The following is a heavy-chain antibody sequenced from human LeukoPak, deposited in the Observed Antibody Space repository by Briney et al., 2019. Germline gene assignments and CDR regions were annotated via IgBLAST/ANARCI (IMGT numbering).Heavy chain of an antibody. J-gene: IGHJ6*03. CDR1: GFTFSIYA. V-gene: IGHV3-23*01. CDR2: ISGSGSRT. D-gene: IGHD1-26*01. CDR3: AKAPDSGSSSLWYYYYYIDV. Sequence: PGGSLRLSCSASGFTFSIYAMTWVRQAPGKGLEWVSTISGSGSRTYCADSVKGRFTISRDNSKNTLYVQMNSLRAEDTAVYYCAKAPDSGSSSLWYYYYYIDVWGKGTTVTVSS.